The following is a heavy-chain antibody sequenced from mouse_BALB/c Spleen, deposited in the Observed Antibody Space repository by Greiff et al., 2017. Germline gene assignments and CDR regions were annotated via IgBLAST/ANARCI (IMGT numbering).Heavy chain of an antibody. J-gene: IGHJ3*01. CDR3: ARGHGNPFAY. CDR1: GFTFSDYY. D-gene: IGHD2-1*01. Sequence: EVQVVESGGGLVKPGGSLKLSCAASGFTFSDYYMYWVRQTPEKRLEWVATISDGGSYTYYPDSVKGRFTISRDNAKNNLYLQMSSLKSEDTAMYYCARGHGNPFAYWGQGTLVTVSA. CDR2: ISDGGSYT. V-gene: IGHV5-4*02.